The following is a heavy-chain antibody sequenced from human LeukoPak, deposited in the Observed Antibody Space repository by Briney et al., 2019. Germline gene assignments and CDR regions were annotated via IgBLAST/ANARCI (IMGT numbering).Heavy chain of an antibody. V-gene: IGHV3-23*01. J-gene: IGHJ6*02. CDR2: IIGSRGGT. Sequence: GGCVRLSCAASGFTFSSYAMRWVRQAPGKGLEWVSGIIGSRGGTYYADSVKGRFTISRDNAKNSLYLQMNSLRADDTTVYYCARVRAQYNYLWGTLPRDFYYGMDVWGQGTMVTVSS. D-gene: IGHD3-16*01. CDR1: GFTFSSYA. CDR3: ARVRAQYNYLWGTLPRDFYYGMDV.